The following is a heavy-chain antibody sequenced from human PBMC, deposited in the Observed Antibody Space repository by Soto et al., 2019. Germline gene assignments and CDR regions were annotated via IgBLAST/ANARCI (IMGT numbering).Heavy chain of an antibody. CDR3: ARGTLRNWLDP. CDR2: INAGNGNT. D-gene: IGHD2-21*02. J-gene: IGHJ5*02. V-gene: IGHV1-3*01. Sequence: ASVKVSCKASGYTFTNYAMHWVRQAPGKRPEWMGWINAGNGNTKYSQKFQGRVTITRDTSASTAYIAVSSLRSEDTAVYYCARGTLRNWLDPWGQGPLVTVSS. CDR1: GYTFTNYA.